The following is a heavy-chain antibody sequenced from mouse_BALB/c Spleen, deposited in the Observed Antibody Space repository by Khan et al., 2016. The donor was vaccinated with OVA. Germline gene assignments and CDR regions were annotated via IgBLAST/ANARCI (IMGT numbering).Heavy chain of an antibody. Sequence: QVQLKESGPGLVAPSQSLSITCTVSGFSLTNYGVHWVRQPPGKGLEWLGVIWAGGSTNYNSALMSRLSNSKDNSKSQVFLKMNSLQTDDTAMYFCARNREPDYFDYWGQGTTLTVSS. CDR1: GFSLTNYG. CDR2: IWAGGST. CDR3: ARNREPDYFDY. J-gene: IGHJ2*01. V-gene: IGHV2-9*02.